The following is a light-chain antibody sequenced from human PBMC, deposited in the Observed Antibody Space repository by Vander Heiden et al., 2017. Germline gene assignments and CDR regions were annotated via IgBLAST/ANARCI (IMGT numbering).Light chain of an antibody. CDR2: GVS. Sequence: DIQMPQSPSSLSASVGDRVTITCRASQFITTYLMWYQQKPGKSPDLLIYGVSNLKSGVPSRFSGSGSGTDFTLTITSLQAEDFATYYCQQSYRPPWTFGQGTKVEIK. CDR3: QQSYRPPWT. V-gene: IGKV1-39*01. J-gene: IGKJ1*01. CDR1: QFITTY.